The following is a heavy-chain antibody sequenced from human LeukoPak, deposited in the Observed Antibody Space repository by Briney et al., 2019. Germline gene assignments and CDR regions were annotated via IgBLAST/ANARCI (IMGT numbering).Heavy chain of an antibody. CDR2: IFHSGST. V-gene: IGHV4-59*04. CDR1: GGFNTHYY. Sequence: SETLSLTCSVSGGFNTHYYWTWIRQPPGKGLEWIGSIFHSGSTYYNPSLKSRVTMSVDTSKNQLSLSPRSVTAADTAVYYCARLYQGKRPPDYWGQGTLVTVSS. CDR3: ARLYQGKRPPDY. J-gene: IGHJ4*02. D-gene: IGHD6-25*01.